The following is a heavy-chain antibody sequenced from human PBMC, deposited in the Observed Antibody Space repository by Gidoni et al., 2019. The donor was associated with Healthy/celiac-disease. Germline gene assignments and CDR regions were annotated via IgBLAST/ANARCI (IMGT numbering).Heavy chain of an antibody. CDR3: AKDQYCTNGVCYTSYYYYYYGMDV. CDR2: INGSGGST. V-gene: IGHV3-23*01. Sequence: EVQLLESGRGLVQPGGSLRLSCAASGVTFSSYAMSWFRQAPGKGLEWVSAINGSGGSTYYADSVKGRFTISRDNSKNTLYLQMNSLRAEDTAVYYCAKDQYCTNGVCYTSYYYYYYGMDVWGQGTTVTVSS. J-gene: IGHJ6*02. CDR1: GVTFSSYA. D-gene: IGHD2-8*01.